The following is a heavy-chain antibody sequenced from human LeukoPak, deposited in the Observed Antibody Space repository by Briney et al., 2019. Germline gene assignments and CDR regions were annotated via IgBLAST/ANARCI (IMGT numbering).Heavy chain of an antibody. Sequence: SQTLSLTCAVSGGSISSGGYSWSWIRQPPGKGLEWIGYIYHSGSTYYNPSLKSRVTISVDRSKNQFSLKLSSVTAADTAVYYCARVVKDGYDSYFDYWAREPWSPSPQ. J-gene: IGHJ4*02. CDR3: ARVVKDGYDSYFDY. CDR2: IYHSGST. D-gene: IGHD5-12*01. CDR1: GGSISSGGYS. V-gene: IGHV4-30-2*01.